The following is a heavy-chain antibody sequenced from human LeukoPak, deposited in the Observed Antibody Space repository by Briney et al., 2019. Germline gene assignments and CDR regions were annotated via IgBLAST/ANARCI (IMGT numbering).Heavy chain of an antibody. CDR2: TYYRSKWYN. Sequence: SQTLSLTCAISGDSVSSYSAAWNWIRQSPSRGLEWLGRTYYRSKWYNDYAVSVKSRITINPATSKNQFSLQLNSVAPEDTAVYYCARGPIGIAAAGTFDYWGQGTLVTVSS. CDR3: ARGPIGIAAAGTFDY. CDR1: GDSVSSYSAA. J-gene: IGHJ4*02. D-gene: IGHD6-13*01. V-gene: IGHV6-1*01.